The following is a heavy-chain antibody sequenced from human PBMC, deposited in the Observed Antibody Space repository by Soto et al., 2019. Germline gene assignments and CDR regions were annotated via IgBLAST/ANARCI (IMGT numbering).Heavy chain of an antibody. CDR2: VSGGGDST. CDR1: GFTFSYYA. Sequence: GGSLRLSCAASGFTFSYYAMSWVRQAPGKGLEWVSTVSGGGDSTYNAGSVKGRFTISRDNSKNTLYLQMNSLRAEDTAVYYCTTDSYFTLKLVRFDYWGLGTLVTVSS. V-gene: IGHV3-23*01. J-gene: IGHJ4*01. CDR3: TTDSYFTLKLVRFDY. D-gene: IGHD3-22*01.